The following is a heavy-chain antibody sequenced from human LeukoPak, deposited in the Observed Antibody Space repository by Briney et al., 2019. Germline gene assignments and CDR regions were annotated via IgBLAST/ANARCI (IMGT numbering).Heavy chain of an antibody. CDR1: GVTFSNNS. J-gene: IGHJ3*02. V-gene: IGHV1-69*16. D-gene: IGHD2/OR15-2a*01. CDR3: ARARTSIRFTDSFDM. CDR2: IIPILRSA. Sequence: ASVKVSCKTSGVTFSNNSITWVRQAPGQGLEWMGGIIPILRSASYAQKFRGRLRMTSDESTTTAYMELSSLTSDDTAMYFCARARTSIRFTDSFDMWSQGTLVTVSS.